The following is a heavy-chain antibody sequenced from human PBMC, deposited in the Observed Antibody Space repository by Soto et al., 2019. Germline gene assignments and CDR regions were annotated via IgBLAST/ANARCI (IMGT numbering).Heavy chain of an antibody. CDR1: GFSFSNVW. Sequence: PGGSLRLSCRASGFSFSNVWMNWVRQAPGKGLEWVGRIRKLSEGAVTEFAAFVKGRFTISRDDSKQMVFLQLNGLKTEDTAVNHCTTRVITTNDYWGRGTLVTVSS. CDR3: TTRVITTNDY. V-gene: IGHV3-15*07. D-gene: IGHD3-22*01. J-gene: IGHJ4*02. CDR2: IRKLSEGAVT.